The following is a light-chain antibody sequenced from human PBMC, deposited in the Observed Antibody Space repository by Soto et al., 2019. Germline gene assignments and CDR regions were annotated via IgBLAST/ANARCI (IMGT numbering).Light chain of an antibody. V-gene: IGKV1-39*01. CDR2: DAS. Sequence: DIQMTQSPASLSASVGDRVTITCRASQAINKNLNWYRHKLGKAPELLIYDASDSQAGVPSRFSGSGSGADFTLIISGLQPEDFATYYCQQSYNSPCTFGQGTKLEIK. J-gene: IGKJ2*02. CDR1: QAINKN. CDR3: QQSYNSPCT.